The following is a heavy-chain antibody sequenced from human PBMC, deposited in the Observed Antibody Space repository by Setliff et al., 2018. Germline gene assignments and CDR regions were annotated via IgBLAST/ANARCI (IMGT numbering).Heavy chain of an antibody. D-gene: IGHD3-16*01. J-gene: IGHJ5*02. CDR1: GGSISTYY. Sequence: SETLSLTCTVSGGSISTYYWSWIRQPPGKGLEWIGYVYYSGIANYSPSLKSRLTISVDTSKNQFSLKLRSVTAADTAVYYCAKGGGGNHAAPWGQGILVTVSS. CDR2: VYYSGIA. V-gene: IGHV4-59*12. CDR3: AKGGGGNHAAP.